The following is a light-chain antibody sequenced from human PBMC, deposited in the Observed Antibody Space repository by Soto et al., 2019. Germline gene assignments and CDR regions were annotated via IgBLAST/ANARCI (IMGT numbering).Light chain of an antibody. CDR2: DAS. Sequence: DIQMTQSPSTLSASVGDRVNITCRASQSLTGWLAWYQQKPGEAPKLLLYDASSLVSGVPSRFSGSGSGTEFTLIIGSLQPDDSATYYCQQYRSYWTFGQGTKVEIK. CDR3: QQYRSYWT. V-gene: IGKV1-5*01. J-gene: IGKJ1*01. CDR1: QSLTGW.